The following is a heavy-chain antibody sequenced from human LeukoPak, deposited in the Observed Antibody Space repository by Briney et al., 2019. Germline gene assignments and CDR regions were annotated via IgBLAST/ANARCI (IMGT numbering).Heavy chain of an antibody. V-gene: IGHV4-59*12. D-gene: IGHD5-12*01. CDR1: GGSISSYY. CDR2: IHYSGST. CDR3: TRDSDYDKFDY. Sequence: PSETLSLTCTVSGGSISSYYWSWIRQPPGKGLEWIGYIHYSGSTNYNPSLKSRVTISVDTSKNQLSLKLSSVTAADTAVYYCTRDSDYDKFDYWGQGTLVTVSS. J-gene: IGHJ4*02.